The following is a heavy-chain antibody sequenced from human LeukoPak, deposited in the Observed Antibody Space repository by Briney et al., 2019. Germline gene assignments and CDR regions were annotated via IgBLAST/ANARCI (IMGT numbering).Heavy chain of an antibody. CDR2: IYYSGST. CDR1: GGSISSYY. Sequence: SETLPLTCTVSGGSISSYYWSWIRQPPGKGLEWIGYIYYSGSTNYKPSLKSRVTISVDTSKNQFSLQLSSVTAADTAVYYCGRPRWSQYNWFDPWGQGTLVTVSS. V-gene: IGHV4-59*08. CDR3: GRPRWSQYNWFDP. D-gene: IGHD6-13*01. J-gene: IGHJ5*02.